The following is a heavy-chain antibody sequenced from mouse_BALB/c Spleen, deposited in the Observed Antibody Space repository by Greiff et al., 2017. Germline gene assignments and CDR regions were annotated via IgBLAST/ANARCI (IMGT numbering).Heavy chain of an antibody. CDR3: TRKDYGSLYAMDY. V-gene: IGHV1-69*02. J-gene: IGHJ4*01. D-gene: IGHD1-2*01. CDR2: IYPSDSYT. Sequence: QVQLKQPGAELVRPGASVKLSCKASGYTFTSYWINWVKQRPGQGLEWIGNIYPSDSYTNYNQKFKDKATLTVDKSSSTAYMQLSSPTSEDSAVYYCTRKDYGSLYAMDYWGQGTSVTVSS. CDR1: GYTFTSYW.